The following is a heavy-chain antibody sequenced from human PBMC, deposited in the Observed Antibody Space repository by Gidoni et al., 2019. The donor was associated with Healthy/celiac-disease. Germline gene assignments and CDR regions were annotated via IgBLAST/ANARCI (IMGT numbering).Heavy chain of an antibody. Sequence: EVQLVESGGGLVQPGRSLRLSCAASGFTFDDYAMHWVRQAPGKGLEWVSGISWNSGSIGYADSVKGRFTISRDNAKNSLYLQMNSLRAEDTALYYCAKGNCSGGSCYFAYYYYYGMDVWGQGTTVTVSS. V-gene: IGHV3-9*01. D-gene: IGHD2-15*01. CDR3: AKGNCSGGSCYFAYYYYYGMDV. CDR1: GFTFDDYA. CDR2: ISWNSGSI. J-gene: IGHJ6*02.